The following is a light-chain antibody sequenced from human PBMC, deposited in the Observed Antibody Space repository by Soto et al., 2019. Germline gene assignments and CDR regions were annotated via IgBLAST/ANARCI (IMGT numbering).Light chain of an antibody. CDR3: HQYDNTPQT. Sequence: IIGKQSSLALSLSPGARATLSCRASQSVSSSYLAWYQQKPGQAPRLLIYGASSRAAGIPDRFSGSGSGTDFTLTITRLEPEDFAVYYCHQYDNTPQTFGQGTKVDIK. J-gene: IGKJ2*01. V-gene: IGKV3-20*01. CDR2: GAS. CDR1: QSVSSSY.